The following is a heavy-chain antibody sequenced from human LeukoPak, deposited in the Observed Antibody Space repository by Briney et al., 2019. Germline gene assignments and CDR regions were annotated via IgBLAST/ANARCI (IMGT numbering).Heavy chain of an antibody. CDR1: GFTFSSYG. CDR2: IRYDGSNK. V-gene: IGHV3-30*02. Sequence: GGSLRLSCAASGFTFSSYGMHWVRQAPGKGLEWVAFIRYDGSNKYYADSVKGRFTTSRDNSKNTLYLQMNSLRAEDTAVYYCAKDYYGSGSYSLDAFDIWGQGTMVTVSS. J-gene: IGHJ3*02. D-gene: IGHD3-10*01. CDR3: AKDYYGSGSYSLDAFDI.